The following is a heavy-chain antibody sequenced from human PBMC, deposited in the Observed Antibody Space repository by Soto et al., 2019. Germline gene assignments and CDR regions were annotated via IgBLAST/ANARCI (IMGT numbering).Heavy chain of an antibody. Sequence: ASVKVSCKASGYTFTGYYMHWVRQAPGQGLEWMGWINPNSGGTNYAQKFQGWVTMTRDTSISTAYMELSRLRSDDTAVYYCARASTVTTASYVDYWGQGTLVTVSS. CDR3: ARASTVTTASYVDY. J-gene: IGHJ4*02. V-gene: IGHV1-2*04. D-gene: IGHD4-17*01. CDR1: GYTFTGYY. CDR2: INPNSGGT.